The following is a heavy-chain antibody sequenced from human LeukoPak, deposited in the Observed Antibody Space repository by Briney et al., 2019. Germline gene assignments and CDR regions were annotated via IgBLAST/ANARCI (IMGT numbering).Heavy chain of an antibody. J-gene: IGHJ5*02. V-gene: IGHV4-59*01. CDR1: GGSISSYY. CDR2: IYYSGST. D-gene: IGHD3-22*01. Sequence: SETLSLTCTVSGGSISSYYWSWIRQPPGKGLEWIGYIYYSGSTNYNPSLKSRVTISVDTSKNQFSLKLSSVTAADTAVYYCAREGNYYDSSGNWFDPWGQGTLVTVSS. CDR3: AREGNYYDSSGNWFDP.